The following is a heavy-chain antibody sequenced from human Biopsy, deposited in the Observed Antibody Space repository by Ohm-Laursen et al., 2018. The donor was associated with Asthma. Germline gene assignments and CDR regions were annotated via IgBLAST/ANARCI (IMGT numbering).Heavy chain of an antibody. V-gene: IGHV1-24*01. J-gene: IGHJ4*02. D-gene: IGHD4-17*01. CDR1: GYSLTDLS. CDR3: ASDFPKDYVRCNFQF. CDR2: HDHEEGGT. Sequence: ASVKVSCKISGYSLTDLSMHWVRQASGQGLEWTGGHDHEEGGTVNARRFQGRVTMTEDTSTDTAYMELSSLSSDDTAVYYCASDFPKDYVRCNFQFWGQGTLVTVSS.